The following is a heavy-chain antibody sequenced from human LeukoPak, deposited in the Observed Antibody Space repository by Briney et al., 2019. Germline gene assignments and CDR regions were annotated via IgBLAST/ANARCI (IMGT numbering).Heavy chain of an antibody. CDR3: ARLGGATDSHRNAFDI. Sequence: GESLKVSCKGSGYSFTSYWIGWVRQMPGKGLEWMGIIYPGDSDTRYSPSFQGQVTISADKSISTAYLQWSSLKASDTAMYYCARLGGATDSHRNAFDIWGQGTMVTVSS. CDR2: IYPGDSDT. J-gene: IGHJ3*02. CDR1: GYSFTSYW. V-gene: IGHV5-51*01. D-gene: IGHD1-26*01.